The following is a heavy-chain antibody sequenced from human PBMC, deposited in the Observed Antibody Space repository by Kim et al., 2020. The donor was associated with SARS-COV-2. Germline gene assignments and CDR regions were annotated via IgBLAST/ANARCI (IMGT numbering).Heavy chain of an antibody. CDR1: GGSISSGGYY. CDR2: IYYSGST. CDR3: ARGKMVRGVDYYYYGMDV. D-gene: IGHD3-10*01. J-gene: IGHJ6*02. Sequence: SETLSLTCTVSGGSISSGGYYWSWIRQHPGKGLEWIGYIYYSGSTYYNPSLKSRVTISVDTSKNQFSLKLSSVTAADTAVYYCARGKMVRGVDYYYYGMDVWGQGTTVTVSS. V-gene: IGHV4-31*03.